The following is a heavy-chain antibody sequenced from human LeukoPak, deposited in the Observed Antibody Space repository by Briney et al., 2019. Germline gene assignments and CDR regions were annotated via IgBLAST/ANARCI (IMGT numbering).Heavy chain of an antibody. CDR3: AKDNRRHYTSGPNPDSLH. J-gene: IGHJ4*02. CDR2: ISWNSGSI. V-gene: IGHV3-9*01. Sequence: GGSLRLSCAGSGFIFNNYAMHWVRQPPGKGLEWVSGISWNSGSIDYADSVKGRFTISRDNAKNSLYLQMNSLRVEDTAFYYCAKDNRRHYTSGPNPDSLHWGQGALVSVSS. D-gene: IGHD6-19*01. CDR1: GFIFNNYA.